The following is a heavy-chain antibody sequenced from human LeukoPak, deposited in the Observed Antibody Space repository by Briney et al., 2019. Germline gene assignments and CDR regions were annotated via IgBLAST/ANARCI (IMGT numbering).Heavy chain of an antibody. V-gene: IGHV1-3*01. CDR2: INAGNGNT. CDR1: GYTFTGYY. D-gene: IGHD6-19*01. Sequence: GASVKVSCKASGYTFTGYYMHWVRQAPGQRLEWMGWINAGNGNTKYSQKFQGRVTITRDTSASTACMELSSLRSEDTAVYYCARLSHSSGWYRVISLGGFDPWGQGTTVTVSS. J-gene: IGHJ6*02. CDR3: ARLSHSSGWYRVISLGGFDP.